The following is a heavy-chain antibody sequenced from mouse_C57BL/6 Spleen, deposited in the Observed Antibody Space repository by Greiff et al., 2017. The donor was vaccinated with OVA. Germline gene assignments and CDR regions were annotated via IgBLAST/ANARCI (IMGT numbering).Heavy chain of an antibody. Sequence: EVKLQESGPGLVKPSQSLSFTCSVTGYSITSGYYWIWIRQLPGNKLEWMGYISYDGSNNYNPSLKNRISINRDTSKNQFFLKLNSVTNEDTDTYYCAKYCGSRYWYFGVWGTGTTVTVSS. V-gene: IGHV3-6*01. J-gene: IGHJ1*03. CDR3: AKYCGSRYWYFGV. CDR2: ISYDGSN. CDR1: GYSITSGYY. D-gene: IGHD1-1*01.